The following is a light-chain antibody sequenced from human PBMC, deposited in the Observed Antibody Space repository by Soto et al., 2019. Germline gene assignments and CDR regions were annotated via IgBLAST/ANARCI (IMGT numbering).Light chain of an antibody. CDR2: DVT. CDR1: SSDDGTHGY. J-gene: IGLJ3*02. CDR3: MCYAGGNNWV. V-gene: IGLV2-8*01. Sequence: QSVLTQPPSASGSPGQSVTISCTGTSSDDGTHGYVSWYQQHAGKAPKLMIYDVTKRPSGVPDRFSGSKSANTASLTVSGLQAEDEADYYCMCYAGGNNWVFGGGTKLTVL.